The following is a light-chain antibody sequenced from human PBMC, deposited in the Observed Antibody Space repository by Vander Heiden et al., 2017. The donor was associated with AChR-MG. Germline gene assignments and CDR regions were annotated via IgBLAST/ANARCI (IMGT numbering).Light chain of an antibody. V-gene: IGKV1-39*01. J-gene: IGKJ2*01. CDR2: AAS. CDR3: QQRHSTPYT. Sequence: DIQVSQSPHSLSASVGDRVTITRRASQTISTSLNWYQQKPGTAPKLLTYAASTLHSGVYSRFSSSGSRTDFTLTINSLQPEDFATYYGQQRHSTPYTFGQGTRLEIK. CDR1: QTISTS.